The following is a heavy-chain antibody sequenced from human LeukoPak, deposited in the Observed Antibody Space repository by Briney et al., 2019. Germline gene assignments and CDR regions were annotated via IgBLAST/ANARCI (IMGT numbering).Heavy chain of an antibody. D-gene: IGHD7-27*01. CDR3: ARYSTGDRGAFAM. CDR1: GFTVGGNY. Sequence: PGGSLRLSCGPSGFTVGGNYMMWVRQAPGKGLEWVSVIYSGGNTYYADSVKGRFTISRDSSKNTLYLQMNSLRADDTAVYYCARYSTGDRGAFAMWGQGTMVTVSS. CDR2: IYSGGNT. J-gene: IGHJ3*02. V-gene: IGHV3-53*01.